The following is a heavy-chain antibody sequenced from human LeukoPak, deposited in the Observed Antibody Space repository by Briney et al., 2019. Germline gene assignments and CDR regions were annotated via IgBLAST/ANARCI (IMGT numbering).Heavy chain of an antibody. CDR2: IWYDGSNK. D-gene: IGHD6-13*01. J-gene: IGHJ4*02. CDR3: ARDPSRPYSSSWLDY. V-gene: IGHV3-33*01. CDR1: GFTFRSSG. Sequence: GGSLRLSCAASGFTFRSSGMHCVRQAPGKGLEWVAVIWYDGSNKYYADSVKGRFSISRDNSKNTLYLQMNSLRAEDTAVYYCARDPSRPYSSSWLDYWGQGTLVTVSS.